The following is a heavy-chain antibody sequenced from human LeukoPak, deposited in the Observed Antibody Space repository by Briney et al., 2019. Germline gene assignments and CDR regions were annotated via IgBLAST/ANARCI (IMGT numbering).Heavy chain of an antibody. Sequence: KTSETLSLTCTVSGYSISSGYYWGWIRQPPGQGLEWIGNIYHSGSTYYNPSLKSRVTISVDTSKNQFSLKLSSVTAADTAVYYCARKYQLLYRGFRWFDPWGQGTLVTVSS. CDR2: IYHSGST. D-gene: IGHD2-2*02. V-gene: IGHV4-38-2*02. J-gene: IGHJ5*02. CDR3: ARKYQLLYRGFRWFDP. CDR1: GYSISSGYY.